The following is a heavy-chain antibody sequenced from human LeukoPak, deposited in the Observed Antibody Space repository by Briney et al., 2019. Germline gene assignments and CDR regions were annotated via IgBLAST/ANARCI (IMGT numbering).Heavy chain of an antibody. D-gene: IGHD6-13*01. J-gene: IGHJ4*02. CDR3: TRATTRRVPAARIDS. CDR1: GFIFDDFS. Sequence: GGSLRLSCAASGFIFDDFSMCWIRQAPGKGLEWVSSITWHGSSTAYADSVRGRFTISRDNAKNSLYLQMHILRPEDTAFYYCTRATTRRVPAARIDSWGQGTLVTVSS. V-gene: IGHV3-9*01. CDR2: ITWHGSST.